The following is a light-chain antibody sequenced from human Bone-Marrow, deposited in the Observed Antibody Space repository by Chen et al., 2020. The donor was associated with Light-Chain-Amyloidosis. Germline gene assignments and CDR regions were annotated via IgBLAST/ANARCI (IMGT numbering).Light chain of an antibody. CDR2: WAS. CDR1: QRVFFGPLNKNS. Sequence: VLTQSPDSLAVSLGERATINGTSSQRVFFGPLNKNSFARYQQQPGQPPRQLFDWASMRESGFPDRFSGSGCGTDFTLTSSSLQAEYVGTYCCQQYYRNPPVDTFRQLTKRE. V-gene: IGKV4-1*01. J-gene: IGKJ2*01. CDR3: QQYYRNPPVDT.